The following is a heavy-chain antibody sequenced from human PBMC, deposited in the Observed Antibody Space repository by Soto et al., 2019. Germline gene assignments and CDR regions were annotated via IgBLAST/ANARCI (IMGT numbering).Heavy chain of an antibody. D-gene: IGHD6-13*01. V-gene: IGHV3-7*03. J-gene: IGHJ3*02. CDR3: ARDVSPGSSGWYFDAFDI. Sequence: QLVESGGGLVQPGGSLRLSCAASGFTFSNYWMTWVRQAPGNGLEWVANIKRDGSEGSYLDSGRGRFTVSRDNAKTSLFLQMNSLRAEDTALYYCARDVSPGSSGWYFDAFDIWGQGTMVTVSS. CDR2: IKRDGSEG. CDR1: GFTFSNYW.